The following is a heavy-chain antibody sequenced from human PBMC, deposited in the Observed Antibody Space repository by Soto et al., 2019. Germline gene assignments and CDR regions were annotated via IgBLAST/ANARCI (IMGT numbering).Heavy chain of an antibody. V-gene: IGHV4-34*01. Sequence: SETLSLTCAVYGGSFGGYYWSWIRQPPGKGLEWIGEINHSGSTNYNPSLKSRVTISVDTSKNQFSLKLSSVTAADTAVYYCARGGPHLLRYFDWSPFDYWGQGTLVTVSS. D-gene: IGHD3-9*01. CDR3: ARGGPHLLRYFDWSPFDY. CDR2: INHSGST. J-gene: IGHJ4*02. CDR1: GGSFGGYY.